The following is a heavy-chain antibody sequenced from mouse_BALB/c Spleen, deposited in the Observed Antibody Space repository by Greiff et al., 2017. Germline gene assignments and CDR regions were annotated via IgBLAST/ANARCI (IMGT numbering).Heavy chain of an antibody. CDR2: ISNGGGST. V-gene: IGHV5-12-2*01. CDR1: GFTFSSYT. J-gene: IGHJ3*01. D-gene: IGHD2-4*01. CDR3: ARGPSSMITTGGWFAY. Sequence: EVMLVESGGDLVKPGGSLKLSCAASGFTFSSYTMSWVRQTPEKRLEWVAYISNGGGSTYYPDTVKGRFTISRDNAKNTLYLQMSSLKSEDTAMYYCARGPSSMITTGGWFAYWGQGTLVTVSA.